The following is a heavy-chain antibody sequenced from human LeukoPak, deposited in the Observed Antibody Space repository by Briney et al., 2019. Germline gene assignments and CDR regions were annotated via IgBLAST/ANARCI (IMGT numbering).Heavy chain of an antibody. CDR3: TTPWELPPNY. D-gene: IGHD1-26*01. Sequence: RGSLRLSCAASGFTFSNAWMTWVRHAPGKGLDWVGRIKSKTDGGTTDYAAPVKGRFSISRDDSKNTLYLQMDSLKTEDTAVYYCTTPWELPPNYWGQGTLVTVSS. CDR2: IKSKTDGGTT. J-gene: IGHJ4*02. V-gene: IGHV3-15*01. CDR1: GFTFSNAW.